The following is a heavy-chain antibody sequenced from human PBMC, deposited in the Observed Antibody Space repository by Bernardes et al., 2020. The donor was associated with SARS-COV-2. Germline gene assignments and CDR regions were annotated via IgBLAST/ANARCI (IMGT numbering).Heavy chain of an antibody. D-gene: IGHD6-19*01. CDR3: AKFNAAGGWYLEGLDY. CDR1: GFTFSSYA. J-gene: IGHJ4*01. CDR2: ISGSGGST. V-gene: IGHV3-23*01. Sequence: GSLRLSCAASGFTFSSYAMSWVRQAPGKGLEWVSAISGSGGSTYYADSVKGRFTISRDNSKNTLYLQMNSLRAEDTAVYYCAKFNAAGGWYLEGLDYWGRGTQVTVSS.